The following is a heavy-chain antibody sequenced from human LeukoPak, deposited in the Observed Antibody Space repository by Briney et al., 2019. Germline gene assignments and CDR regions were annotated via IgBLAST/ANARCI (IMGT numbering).Heavy chain of an antibody. CDR3: ARAVREYSSSWYRSWFDP. V-gene: IGHV4-30-4*01. D-gene: IGHD6-13*01. CDR1: GGSISSDGYY. J-gene: IGHJ5*02. CDR2: IYYSGST. Sequence: SQTLSLTCTVSGGSISSDGYYWSWIRQPPGKGLEWIGYIYYSGSTYYNPSLKSRVTISVDTSNNQFSLKLSSVTAADTAVYYCARAVREYSSSWYRSWFDPWGQGTLVTVSS.